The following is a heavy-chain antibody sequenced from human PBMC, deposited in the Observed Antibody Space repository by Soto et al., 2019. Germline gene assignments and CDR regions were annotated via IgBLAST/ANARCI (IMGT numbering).Heavy chain of an antibody. D-gene: IGHD6-19*01. Sequence: PSETLSLTCTVSGGSISSSSYYWGWIRQPPGKGLEWIGSIYYSGSTYYNPSLKSRVTISVDTSKNQFSLKLTSVTAADTAVYYCARTKPLYSSGWYSDYFDYWGKGTLVTVSS. CDR1: GGSISSSSYY. V-gene: IGHV4-39*01. J-gene: IGHJ4*02. CDR2: IYYSGST. CDR3: ARTKPLYSSGWYSDYFDY.